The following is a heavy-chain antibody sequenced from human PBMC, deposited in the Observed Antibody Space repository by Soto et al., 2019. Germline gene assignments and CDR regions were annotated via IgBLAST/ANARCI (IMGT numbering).Heavy chain of an antibody. J-gene: IGHJ4*02. D-gene: IGHD1-26*01. CDR1: GFTFRSYW. CDR2: IKEDGSEE. Sequence: EVQLVESGGGLVRPGGSLRLSCVASGFTFRSYWMTWIRQAPGKGLEWVGNIKEDGSEEKYVDSVKGRFTISRDNAKNSLYLQMNSRRVEDTAIYYCAGPRGGGYRIFDYWGRGTLVTVSS. V-gene: IGHV3-7*01. CDR3: AGPRGGGYRIFDY.